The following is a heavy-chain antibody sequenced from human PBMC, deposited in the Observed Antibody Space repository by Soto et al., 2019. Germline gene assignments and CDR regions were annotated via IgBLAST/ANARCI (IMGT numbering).Heavy chain of an antibody. CDR1: GLTFNDVW. V-gene: IGHV3-15*01. D-gene: IGHD3-22*01. Sequence: DVQLVESGGGFVKPGGSLRLSCAASGLTFNDVWMSWVRQAPGKGLEWVGRIKTKAEGETTDYAAPVKGRFTISRDDSKNIVHLEMNNLKTEDTAVYYCTVRGGWLGLWGQGILVTVSS. CDR2: IKTKAEGETT. J-gene: IGHJ5*02. CDR3: TVRGGWLGL.